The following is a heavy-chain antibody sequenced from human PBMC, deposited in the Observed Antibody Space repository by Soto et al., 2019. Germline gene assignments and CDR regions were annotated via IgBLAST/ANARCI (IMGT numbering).Heavy chain of an antibody. Sequence: PGGSLRLSCAASGFTFSSYAMSWVRQAPGKGLEWVSAISGSGGSTFYADTVKGRFTNSRDNSKNTLYLQMNSLRAEDTAVYYCAKVRSRGVIMAPFDYWGQGTLVTVSS. CDR1: GFTFSSYA. D-gene: IGHD3-10*01. V-gene: IGHV3-23*01. CDR3: AKVRSRGVIMAPFDY. CDR2: ISGSGGST. J-gene: IGHJ4*02.